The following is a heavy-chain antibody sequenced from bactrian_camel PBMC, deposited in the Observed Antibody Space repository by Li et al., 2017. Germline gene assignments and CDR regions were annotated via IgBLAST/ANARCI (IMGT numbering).Heavy chain of an antibody. J-gene: IGHJ4*01. D-gene: IGHD4*01. CDR2: VSRDGGRT. V-gene: IGHV3S40*01. Sequence: VQLVESGGGSVDAGGSLRLSCAASGFTLSDHGMYWVRQAPGLGLEWVSYVSRDGGRTYYADSVKGRFTISKDKDHVKSTLFLEMTNLKADDTAMYYCTADTVKASLATIAQFAAYEGHGTQVTVS. CDR1: GFTLSDHG.